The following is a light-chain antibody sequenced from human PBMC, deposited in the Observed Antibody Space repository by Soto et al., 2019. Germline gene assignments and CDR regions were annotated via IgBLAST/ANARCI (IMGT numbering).Light chain of an antibody. Sequence: DIQMTQSPSTLAASVGDRVTITCRASQSISSWLAWYQQKPGKAPKLLIYDASSLESGVPSRFSGSGSGTEFTLTISSLQPDDFATYYCQQYNTYSLLTFGGGTKGDIK. CDR2: DAS. CDR3: QQYNTYSLLT. CDR1: QSISSW. J-gene: IGKJ4*01. V-gene: IGKV1-5*01.